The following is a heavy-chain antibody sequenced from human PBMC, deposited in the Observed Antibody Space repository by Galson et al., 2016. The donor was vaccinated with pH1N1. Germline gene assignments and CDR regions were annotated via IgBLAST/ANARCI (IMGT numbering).Heavy chain of an antibody. D-gene: IGHD3-16*01. CDR2: ISGTAVNT. CDR1: GFAFRTCA. Sequence: SLRLSCATSGFAFRTCAMSWVRQAPGKGLEWVSAISGTAVNTFYADSVQGRFTVSRDNAKNTLYLQMDGLTTEDTAVYFCAKDQTLFGGLYFEHWGQGILVAVSS. V-gene: IGHV3-23*01. CDR3: AKDQTLFGGLYFEH. J-gene: IGHJ4*02.